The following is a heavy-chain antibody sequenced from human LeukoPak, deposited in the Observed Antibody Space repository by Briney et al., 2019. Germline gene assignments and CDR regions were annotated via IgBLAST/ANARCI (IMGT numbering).Heavy chain of an antibody. CDR2: IYYSGST. D-gene: IGHD3-22*01. V-gene: IGHV4-31*03. CDR1: GGSISSGGYY. Sequence: PSETLSLTCTVSGGSISSGGYYWSWIRQHPGKGLEWIGYIYYSGSTYYNPSLKSRVTISVDTSKNQFSLKLSSVTAADTAVYYCARRGGRRRNDYYDSSGYYDYFDYWGQGTLVTVSS. J-gene: IGHJ4*02. CDR3: ARRGGRRRNDYYDSSGYYDYFDY.